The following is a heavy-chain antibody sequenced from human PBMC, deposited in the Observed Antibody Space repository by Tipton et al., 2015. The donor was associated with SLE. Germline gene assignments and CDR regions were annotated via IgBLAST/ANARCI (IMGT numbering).Heavy chain of an antibody. CDR2: IYYTGRT. CDR1: GGSISSYY. V-gene: IGHV4-59*12. Sequence: LRLSCTVSGGSISSYYWSWIRQTPGKGLEWIGNIYYTGRTDYNPSLKSRVTISVDTSKNQFSLKLSSVTAADTAVYYCASWGPIVYYYYYMDVWGKGTTVTVSS. CDR3: ASWGPIVYYYYYMDV. J-gene: IGHJ6*03. D-gene: IGHD3-16*01.